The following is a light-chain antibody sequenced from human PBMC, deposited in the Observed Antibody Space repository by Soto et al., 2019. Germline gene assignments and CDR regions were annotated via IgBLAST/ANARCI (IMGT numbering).Light chain of an antibody. V-gene: IGLV2-14*03. J-gene: IGLJ2*01. CDR3: SSFTSSITLV. CDR2: DVS. CDR1: SSDVGGYDY. Sequence: QSVLTQPASVSGFPGQSITISCTGTSSDVGGYDYVSWYQQHPGKAPKLMIYDVSNRPSGVSNRFSGSKSGNTASLTISGLQAEDEADYYCSSFTSSITLVFGGGTKLTVL.